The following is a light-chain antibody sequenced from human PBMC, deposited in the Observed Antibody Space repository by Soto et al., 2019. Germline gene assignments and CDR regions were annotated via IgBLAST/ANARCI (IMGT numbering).Light chain of an antibody. CDR3: QQYGTSRA. J-gene: IGKJ1*01. CDR1: QSVSSNY. V-gene: IGKV3-20*01. Sequence: EIVLTQTPGILSLSPGERATLSCRASQSVSSNYFVWYQQKPGQAPKLLIYGASRRATDIPDRFSGSGSGTEFTLTINRLEPEDFAVYYCQQYGTSRAFGQGTTVEIK. CDR2: GAS.